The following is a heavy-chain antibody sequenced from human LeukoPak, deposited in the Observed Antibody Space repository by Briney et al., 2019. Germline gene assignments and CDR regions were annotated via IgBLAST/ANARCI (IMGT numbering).Heavy chain of an antibody. D-gene: IGHD4-17*01. V-gene: IGHV4-39*01. Sequence: PSETLSLTCTVSGGSISSSSYYWGWIRQPPGKGLEWIGSIYYSGSTYYNPSLKSRVTISVDTSKNQFSLKLSSVTAADTAVYYCARVGPYGTFDYWGQGTLVTVSS. CDR3: ARVGPYGTFDY. J-gene: IGHJ4*02. CDR1: GGSISSSSYY. CDR2: IYYSGST.